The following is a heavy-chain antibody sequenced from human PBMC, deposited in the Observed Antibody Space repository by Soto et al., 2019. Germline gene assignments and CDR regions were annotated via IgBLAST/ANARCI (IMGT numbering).Heavy chain of an antibody. CDR2: IYYSGST. CDR3: ARGLYYDYIWGSYRYDYYYYMDV. D-gene: IGHD3-16*02. Sequence: SETLSLTCTFSGCSISSYYWSWIRQPPGKGLEWIGYIYYSGSTNYNPSLKSRVTISVDTSKNQFSLKLSSVTAADTAVYYCARGLYYDYIWGSYRYDYYYYMDVWGKGTTVTVSS. CDR1: GCSISSYY. V-gene: IGHV4-59*01. J-gene: IGHJ6*03.